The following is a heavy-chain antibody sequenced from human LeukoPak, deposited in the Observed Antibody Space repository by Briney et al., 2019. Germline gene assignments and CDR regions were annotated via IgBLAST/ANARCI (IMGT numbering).Heavy chain of an antibody. Sequence: SETLSLTCAVSGGSISSGGYSWSWIRQPPGKGLEWIGYIYHSGSTYYNPSLKSRVTISVDRSKNQFSLKLSSVTAADTAVYYCARLGADRFDPWGQGTLVTVSS. CDR2: IYHSGST. D-gene: IGHD3-10*01. J-gene: IGHJ5*02. CDR3: ARLGADRFDP. CDR1: GGSISSGGYS. V-gene: IGHV4-30-2*01.